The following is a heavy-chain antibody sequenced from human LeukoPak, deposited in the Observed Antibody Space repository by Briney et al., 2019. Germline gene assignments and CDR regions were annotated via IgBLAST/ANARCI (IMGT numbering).Heavy chain of an antibody. V-gene: IGHV3-7*01. Sequence: GGSLRLSCEGSGFQFSKDWMTWVRQAPGKGLEWVANIKEDESLKNYVDSVKGRFTISRDNTKNSLFLQMNSLRAEDTAVYYCARDPSPEDTRGYYDGLDIWGPGTRVTVSS. CDR1: GFQFSKDW. J-gene: IGHJ3*02. CDR2: IKEDESLK. D-gene: IGHD3-22*01. CDR3: ARDPSPEDTRGYYDGLDI.